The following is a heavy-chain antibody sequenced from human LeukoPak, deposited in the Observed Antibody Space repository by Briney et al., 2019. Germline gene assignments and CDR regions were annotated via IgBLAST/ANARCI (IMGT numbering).Heavy chain of an antibody. J-gene: IGHJ3*02. V-gene: IGHV3-33*08. CDR3: ARVGSSGYYYLGAFDI. D-gene: IGHD3-22*01. Sequence: GGSLRLSCAASGFTFSSYGMHWFRQAPGKGLEWVAVIWYDGSHKYYADSVKGRFTISRDNSKNTLYLQMNSLRAEDTAVYYCARVGSSGYYYLGAFDIWGQGTMVTVSS. CDR1: GFTFSSYG. CDR2: IWYDGSHK.